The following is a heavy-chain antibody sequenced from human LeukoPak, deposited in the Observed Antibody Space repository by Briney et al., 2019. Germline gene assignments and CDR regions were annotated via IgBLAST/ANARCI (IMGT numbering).Heavy chain of an antibody. J-gene: IGHJ4*02. CDR3: ARGAAGLRLGELSFFDY. CDR2: INPNSGGT. Sequence: ASVKVSCKASGYTFTGYYMHWVRQAPGQGPEWMGWINPNSGGTNYAQKFQGWVTMTRDTSISTAYMELSRLRSDDTAVYYCARGAAGLRLGELSFFDYWGQGTLVTVSS. CDR1: GYTFTGYY. V-gene: IGHV1-2*04. D-gene: IGHD3-16*02.